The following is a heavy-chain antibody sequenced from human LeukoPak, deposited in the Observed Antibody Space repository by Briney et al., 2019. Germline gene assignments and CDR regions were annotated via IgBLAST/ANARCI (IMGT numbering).Heavy chain of an antibody. D-gene: IGHD3-10*01. V-gene: IGHV1-69*13. Sequence: ASVKVSCKASGGTFSSYAISWVRQAPGQGLEWMGGIIPIFGTANYAQKFQGRVTITADESTSTAYMELSSLRSEDTAVYYCARGRWTDVARGSYYFDYWGQRTLVSVSS. J-gene: IGHJ4*02. CDR3: ARGRWTDVARGSYYFDY. CDR1: GGTFSSYA. CDR2: IIPIFGTA.